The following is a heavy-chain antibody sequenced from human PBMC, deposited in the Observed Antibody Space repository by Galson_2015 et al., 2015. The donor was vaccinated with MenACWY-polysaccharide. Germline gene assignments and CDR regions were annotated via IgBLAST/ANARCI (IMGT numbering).Heavy chain of an antibody. J-gene: IGHJ4*02. CDR1: GYMFTNYG. V-gene: IGHV1-18*01. Sequence: SVKVSCKASGYMFTNYGINWVRQAPGQGPEWMGWINAFNGHTKYTQNHQSRVTITIDTSTNTVYMELRSLRSDDTAVYYCSRGSRGIAAAGIGFDSWGQGTLVTVSS. CDR2: INAFNGHT. D-gene: IGHD6-13*01. CDR3: SRGSRGIAAAGIGFDS.